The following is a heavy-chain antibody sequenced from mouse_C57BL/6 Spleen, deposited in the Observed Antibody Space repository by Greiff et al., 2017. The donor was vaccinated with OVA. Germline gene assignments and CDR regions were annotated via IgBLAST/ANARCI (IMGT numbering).Heavy chain of an antibody. D-gene: IGHD3-1*01. CDR2: IDPSDSYT. CDR3: ASSGAEKDYFDY. Sequence: QVQLQQPGAELVMPGASVKLSCKASGYTFTSYWMHWVKQRPGQGLEWIGEIDPSDSYTNYNQKFKGKSTLTVDKSSSTAYMQLSSLTSEDSAVYYCASSGAEKDYFDYWGQGTTLTVSS. V-gene: IGHV1-69*01. CDR1: GYTFTSYW. J-gene: IGHJ2*01.